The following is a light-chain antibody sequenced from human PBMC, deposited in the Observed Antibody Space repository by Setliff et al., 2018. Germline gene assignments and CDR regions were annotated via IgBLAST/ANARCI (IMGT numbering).Light chain of an antibody. J-gene: IGLJ1*01. V-gene: IGLV2-8*01. CDR2: EVS. CDR3: SSYAGSNNPYV. CDR1: SSDVGGYNY. Sequence: QSVLTQPASVSGSRGQSITISCTGTSSDVGGYNYVSWYQQHPGKAPKLMIYEVSKRPSGVPDRFSGSKSGNTASLTVSGLQAEDEADYYCSSYAGSNNPYVFGTGTKVTVL.